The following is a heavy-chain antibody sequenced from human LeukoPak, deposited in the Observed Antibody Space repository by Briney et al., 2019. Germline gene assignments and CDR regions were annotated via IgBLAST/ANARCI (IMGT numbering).Heavy chain of an antibody. CDR1: GGSFSGYY. J-gene: IGHJ5*02. CDR2: INHSGST. D-gene: IGHD4-17*01. V-gene: IGHV4-34*01. Sequence: PSETLSLTCAVYGGSFSGYYWSWIRQPPGKGLEWIGEINHSGSTNYNPSLKSRVTISVDTSKNQFSLKLSSVTAADTAVYYCARHADYGDANWFDPWGQGTLVTVSS. CDR3: ARHADYGDANWFDP.